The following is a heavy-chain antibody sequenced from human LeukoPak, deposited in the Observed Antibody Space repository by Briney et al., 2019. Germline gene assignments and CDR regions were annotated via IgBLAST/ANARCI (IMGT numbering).Heavy chain of an antibody. D-gene: IGHD3-10*01. J-gene: IGHJ5*02. CDR2: ISWDGGST. CDR3: ATHGSGRVWFDP. V-gene: IGHV3-43D*03. Sequence: GGSLRLSCAASGFTFDDYAMHWVRQAPGKGLEWVSLISWDGGSTYYADSVKGRFTISRDNSKNSLYLQMNSLRAEDTALYYCATHGSGRVWFDPWGQGTLVTVSS. CDR1: GFTFDDYA.